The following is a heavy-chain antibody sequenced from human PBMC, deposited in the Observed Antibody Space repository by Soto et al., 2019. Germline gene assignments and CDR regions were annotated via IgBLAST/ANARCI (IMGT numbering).Heavy chain of an antibody. CDR2: ITSNGGST. CDR1: GFTFSNYA. V-gene: IGHV3-64D*06. Sequence: PGGSLRLSCSASGFTFSNYAMHWVRQAPGKGLEYVSAITSNGGSTYYPDSMNGRFTIFRDNSENTLYLQMSSLRVEDTAFYYCVKALSARYNSAKAFDVWGQGTIVTVSS. D-gene: IGHD2-2*02. CDR3: VKALSARYNSAKAFDV. J-gene: IGHJ3*01.